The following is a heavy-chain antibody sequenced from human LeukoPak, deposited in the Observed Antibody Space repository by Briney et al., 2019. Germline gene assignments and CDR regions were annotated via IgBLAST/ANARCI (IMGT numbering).Heavy chain of an antibody. CDR2: ISYDGSNK. CDR1: GFTFSSYG. D-gene: IGHD5-18*01. Sequence: AGSLRLSCAASGFTFSSYGMHWVRQAPGKGLEWVAVISYDGSNKYYADSVKGRFTISRDNSKNTLYLQMNSLRAEDAAVYCAKDRTSGYSYGYYFDYWGQGTLVTVSS. V-gene: IGHV3-30*18. CDR3: AKDRTSGYSYGYYFDY. J-gene: IGHJ4*02.